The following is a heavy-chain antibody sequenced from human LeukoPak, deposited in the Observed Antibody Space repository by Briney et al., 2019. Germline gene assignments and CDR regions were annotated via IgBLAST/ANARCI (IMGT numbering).Heavy chain of an antibody. CDR1: GGSFSNYY. CDR3: ARRWKYGRNYYIDV. J-gene: IGHJ6*03. Sequence: PSETLSLTCAVYGGSFSNYYWSWIRQPPGKGLEWLGEINDSGRANYNPSLMSRVTVSVDTSKNQFSLRLTSVTATDTAVYYCARRWKYGRNYYIDVWGKGATVSVSS. CDR2: INDSGRA. D-gene: IGHD1-7*01. V-gene: IGHV4-34*01.